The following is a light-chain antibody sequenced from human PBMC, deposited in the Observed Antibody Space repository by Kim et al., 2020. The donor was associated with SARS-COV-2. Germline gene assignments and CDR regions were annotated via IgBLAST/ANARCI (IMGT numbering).Light chain of an antibody. CDR3: QAWDSNTGV. CDR1: YLGEKY. J-gene: IGLJ3*02. Sequence: SVSPGQTASITCSGQYLGEKYAYWCQQKPGPFPVLVIHRDTKRPSGIPERFSGSNSGNTATLTISGTQAMDEADYYCQAWDSNTGVFGGGTQLTVL. CDR2: RDT. V-gene: IGLV3-1*01.